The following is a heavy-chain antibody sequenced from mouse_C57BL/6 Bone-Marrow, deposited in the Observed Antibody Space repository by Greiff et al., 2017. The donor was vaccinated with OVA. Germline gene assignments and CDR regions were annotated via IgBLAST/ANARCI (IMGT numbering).Heavy chain of an antibody. Sequence: QVQLQQSGAELVRPGSSVKLSCKASGYTFTSYWMHWVKQRPIQGLEWIGNIDPSDSETNYNQKFKDKATLTVDKSSSTAYMQLSSLTSEDSAVYYCARGWLLLRSGYWGQGTTLTVSS. V-gene: IGHV1-52*01. CDR2: IDPSDSET. J-gene: IGHJ2*01. CDR3: ARGWLLLRSGY. CDR1: GYTFTSYW. D-gene: IGHD1-1*01.